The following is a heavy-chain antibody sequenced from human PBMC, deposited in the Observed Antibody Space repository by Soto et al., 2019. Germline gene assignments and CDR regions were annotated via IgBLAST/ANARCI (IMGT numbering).Heavy chain of an antibody. D-gene: IGHD2-2*01. J-gene: IGHJ4*02. CDR2: ISYDGSNK. CDR3: AKGSSTSSRFDY. Sequence: QVQLVESGGGVVQPGRSLRLSCAASGFTFSSYGMHWVRQAPGKGLEWVAVISYDGSNKYYADSVKGRFTISRDNSKNTLYLQMNSLSAEDTAVYYCAKGSSTSSRFDYWGQGTLVTVSS. V-gene: IGHV3-30*18. CDR1: GFTFSSYG.